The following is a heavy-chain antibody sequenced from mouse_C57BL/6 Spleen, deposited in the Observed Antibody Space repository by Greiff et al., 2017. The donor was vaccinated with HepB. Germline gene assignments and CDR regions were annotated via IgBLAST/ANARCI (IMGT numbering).Heavy chain of an antibody. V-gene: IGHV1-64*01. CDR1: GYTFTSYW. Sequence: VQLQQPGAELVKPGASVKLSCKASGYTFTSYWMHWVKQRPGQGLEWIGMIHPNSGSTNYNEKFKSKATLTVDKSSSTAYMQLSSLTSEDSAVYYCAYYYGSSLYYFDYWGQGTTLTVSS. J-gene: IGHJ2*01. CDR3: AYYYGSSLYYFDY. CDR2: IHPNSGST. D-gene: IGHD1-1*01.